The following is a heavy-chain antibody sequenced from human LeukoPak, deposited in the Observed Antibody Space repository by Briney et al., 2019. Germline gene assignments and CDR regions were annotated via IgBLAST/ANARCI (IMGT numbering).Heavy chain of an antibody. Sequence: GGSLRLSCAASGFIFSSYGMHWVRQAPGKGLEWVAVTWYDGSNKYYADAVKGRFTISRDNSKNTLYLQMNSLRAEDTAVYYCASRVAVAGTGAFDIWGQGTMVTVSS. D-gene: IGHD6-19*01. CDR3: ASRVAVAGTGAFDI. CDR1: GFIFSSYG. V-gene: IGHV3-33*01. J-gene: IGHJ3*02. CDR2: TWYDGSNK.